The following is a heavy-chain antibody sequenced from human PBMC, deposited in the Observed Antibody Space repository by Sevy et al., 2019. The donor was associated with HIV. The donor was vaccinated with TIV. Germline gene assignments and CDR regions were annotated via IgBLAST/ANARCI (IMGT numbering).Heavy chain of an antibody. CDR3: VRGEDYSRGLAQAGSDF. CDR1: GFIFRDYY. Sequence: GGSLRLSCAASGFIFRDYYFNWVRQAPGKGLEWVSYISGSADRVYYADSVKGRFTISRDDTDNPLYLQMNTLKAEDTANSLSVRGEDYSRGLAQAGSDFWGQKTQVTFSS. D-gene: IGHD2-21*01. J-gene: IGHJ4*02. V-gene: IGHV3-11*04. CDR2: ISGSADRV.